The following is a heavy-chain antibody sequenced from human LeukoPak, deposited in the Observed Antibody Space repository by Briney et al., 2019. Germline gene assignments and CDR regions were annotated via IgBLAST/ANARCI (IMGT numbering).Heavy chain of an antibody. CDR3: ARGRIAVAGPLDYGMDV. D-gene: IGHD6-19*01. J-gene: IGHJ6*02. CDR2: IYTSGST. CDR1: GGSISSYY. V-gene: IGHV4-4*07. Sequence: PSETLSLTCTVSGGSISSYYWSWIRQPAGKGLERIGRIYTSGSTNYNPSLKSRVTMSVDTSKNQFSLKLSSVTAADTAVYYCARGRIAVAGPLDYGMDVWGQGTTVTVSS.